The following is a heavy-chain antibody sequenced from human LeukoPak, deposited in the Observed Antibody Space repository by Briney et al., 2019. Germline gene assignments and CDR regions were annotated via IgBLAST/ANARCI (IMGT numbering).Heavy chain of an antibody. CDR2: ISYSSSAI. CDR1: GFTFSTYS. V-gene: IGHV3-48*02. CDR3: ARDSYGSSGYYYVSDY. J-gene: IGHJ4*02. Sequence: GGSLRLSCAASGFTFSTYSMNWVRQAPGKGLEWVSYISYSSSAIYYADSVKGRFTISRDNAKNSLYLQMNSLRDEDTAVYYCARDSYGSSGYYYVSDYWGQGTLVTVSS. D-gene: IGHD3-22*01.